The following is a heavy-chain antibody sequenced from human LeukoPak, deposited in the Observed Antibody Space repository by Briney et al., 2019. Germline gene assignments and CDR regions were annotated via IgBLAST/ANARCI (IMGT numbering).Heavy chain of an antibody. CDR3: ASDNWRGKHSSSSFYYYYMDV. D-gene: IGHD6-6*01. V-gene: IGHV3-30*01. CDR1: GFTFSSYA. J-gene: IGHJ6*03. Sequence: PGGSLRLSCAASGFTFSSYAMHWVRQAPGKGLEWVAVISYDGSNKYYADSVKGRFTISRDNSKNTLYLQMNSLRAEDTAVYYCASDNWRGKHSSSSFYYYYMDVWGKGTTVTVSS. CDR2: ISYDGSNK.